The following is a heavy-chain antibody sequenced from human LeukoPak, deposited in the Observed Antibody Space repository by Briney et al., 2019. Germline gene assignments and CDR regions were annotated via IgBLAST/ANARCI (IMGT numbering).Heavy chain of an antibody. V-gene: IGHV3-23*01. J-gene: IGHJ4*02. D-gene: IGHD3-9*01. CDR1: GFTFSSYA. CDR2: ISGSGGST. Sequence: GGSLRLSCAASGFTFSSYAMIWVRQATGKGLEWVSAISGSGGSTYYADSVQGRFTISRDNSKNTLYLQMNGLRAEDTAVYYCAKDHILRYFVWSPEYYFDYWGQGTLVTVSS. CDR3: AKDHILRYFVWSPEYYFDY.